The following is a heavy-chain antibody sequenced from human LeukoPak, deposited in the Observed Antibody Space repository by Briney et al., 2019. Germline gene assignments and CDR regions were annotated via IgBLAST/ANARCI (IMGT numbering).Heavy chain of an antibody. J-gene: IGHJ4*02. V-gene: IGHV3-33*01. CDR1: GFTFGSYG. D-gene: IGHD2-15*01. CDR2: IWFDATKK. CDR3: ATDKPSVGLDY. Sequence: PERSLRLSCAASGFTFGSYGMHWVRQAPGKGLEWLAVIWFDATKKFYADSLKGRFTISRDNSKNTLYLQMDSLRADDTAVYYCATDKPSVGLDYWGQGTLVTVSS.